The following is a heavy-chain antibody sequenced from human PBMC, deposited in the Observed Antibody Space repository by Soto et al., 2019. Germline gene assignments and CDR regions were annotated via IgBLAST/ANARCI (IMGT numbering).Heavy chain of an antibody. D-gene: IGHD3-10*01. V-gene: IGHV5-51*01. CDR1: GYTFTNYW. CDR2: IHPTNSDT. Sequence: GEALKISCKGSGYTFTNYWIGWVRQMPGKGLEWMGIIHPTNSDTRYSPSFQGQVTFSADKSISTAYLQWSSLKASDTAIYYCARHKSYDPYGTDVWGQGTTVTVSS. J-gene: IGHJ6*02. CDR3: ARHKSYDPYGTDV.